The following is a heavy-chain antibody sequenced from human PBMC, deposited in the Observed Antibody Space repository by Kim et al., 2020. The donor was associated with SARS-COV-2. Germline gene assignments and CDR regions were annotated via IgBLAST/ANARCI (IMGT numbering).Heavy chain of an antibody. CDR3: ARALGFGSYYFDY. V-gene: IGHV4-59*01. D-gene: IGHD3-10*01. J-gene: IGHJ4*02. Sequence: YNPSLKSRVTISVDTSKNQFSLNLSSVTAADTAVYYCARALGFGSYYFDYWGQGTLVTVSS.